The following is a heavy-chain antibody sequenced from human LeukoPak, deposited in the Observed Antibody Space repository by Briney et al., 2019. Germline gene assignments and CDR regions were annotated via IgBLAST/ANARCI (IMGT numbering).Heavy chain of an antibody. CDR2: ISISGGST. V-gene: IGHV3-23*01. CDR3: AKGIQWELPLEY. CDR1: GFTFSSYA. J-gene: IGHJ4*02. Sequence: GGSLRLYCAASGFTFSSYAMSWVRQAPGKGLEWVSAISISGGSTYYAGSVKGRFTISRDKSKNTLYLQMNTLRAEDTAIYYCAKGIQWELPLEYWGQGTLVTVSS. D-gene: IGHD1-26*01.